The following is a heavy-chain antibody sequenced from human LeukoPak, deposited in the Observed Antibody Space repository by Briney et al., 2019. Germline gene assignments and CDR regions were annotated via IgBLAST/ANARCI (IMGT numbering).Heavy chain of an antibody. Sequence: QPGGSLRLSCAASGFTFTRYWMSWVRQAPGKGLEWVANIKQDGSETHYVDSVKGRFTISRDNARNSVYLQMNSLSDDDTAVYYCARDGDYIMPPFDYWGQGILVTGSS. CDR2: IKQDGSET. CDR1: GFTFTRYW. V-gene: IGHV3-7*01. CDR3: ARDGDYIMPPFDY. D-gene: IGHD4-17*01. J-gene: IGHJ4*02.